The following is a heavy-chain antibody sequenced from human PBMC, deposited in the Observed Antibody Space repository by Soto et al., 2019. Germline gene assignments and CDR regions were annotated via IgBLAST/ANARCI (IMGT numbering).Heavy chain of an antibody. CDR1: GASVTTYY. CDR3: ATGRGGYATPY. J-gene: IGHJ4*02. CDR2: MYYGGNT. V-gene: IGHV4-59*02. D-gene: IGHD5-12*01. Sequence: QVPLEESGPGLVKPSETLSLACSVSGASVTTYYWNWIRQPPGKRLEWIGHMYYGGNTEYNPSLKGRVSFSVDTSKNQFSLNLTSLTAADTAVYYCATGRGGYATPYWGQGILVVVSS.